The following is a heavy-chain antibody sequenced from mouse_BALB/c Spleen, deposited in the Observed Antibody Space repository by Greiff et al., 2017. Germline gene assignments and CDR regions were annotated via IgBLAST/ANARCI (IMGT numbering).Heavy chain of an antibody. V-gene: IGHV4-1*02. CDR2: INPDSSTI. CDR3: ARPGDYDGFAY. Sequence: EVKLMESGGGLVQPGGSLKLSCAASGFDFSRYWMSWVRQAPGKGLEWIGEINPDSSTINYTPSLKDKFIISRDNAKNTLYLQMSKVRSEDTALYYCARPGDYDGFAYWGQGTLVTVSA. J-gene: IGHJ3*01. D-gene: IGHD2-4*01. CDR1: GFDFSRYW.